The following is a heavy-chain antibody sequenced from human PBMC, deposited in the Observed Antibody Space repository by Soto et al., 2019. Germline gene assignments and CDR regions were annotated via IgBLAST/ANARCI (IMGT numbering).Heavy chain of an antibody. CDR1: GFTFRSYA. CDR3: ARIGVNAGMDV. V-gene: IGHV3-23*01. J-gene: IGHJ6*02. D-gene: IGHD3-10*01. CDR2: ISDSGLTT. Sequence: EVQLLESGGGLVQPGGSLSLSCAASGFTFRSYAMTWVRQAPGKGLEWVSTISDSGLTTYYADSVKGRFTISRDNSKKTLYLQINSRRAEDTAVYYCARIGVNAGMDVWGQGTTVIVSS.